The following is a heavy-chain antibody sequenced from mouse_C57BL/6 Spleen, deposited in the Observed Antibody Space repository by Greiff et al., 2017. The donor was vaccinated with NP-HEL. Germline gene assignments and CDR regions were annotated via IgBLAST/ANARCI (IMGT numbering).Heavy chain of an antibody. CDR2: IRNKANGYTT. D-gene: IGHD2-3*01. J-gene: IGHJ2*01. Sequence: EVMLVESGGGLVQPGGSLSLSCAASGFTFTDYYMSWVRQPPGKALEWLGFIRNKANGYTTEYSASVKGRFTISRDNSQSILYLQMNALRAEDSATYYCARIYGYYGDSFAYWGQGTTLTFSS. CDR1: GFTFTDYY. V-gene: IGHV7-3*01. CDR3: ARIYGYYGDSFAY.